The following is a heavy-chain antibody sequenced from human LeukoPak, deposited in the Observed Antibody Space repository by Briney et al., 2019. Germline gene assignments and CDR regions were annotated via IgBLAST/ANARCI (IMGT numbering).Heavy chain of an antibody. Sequence: GGSLRLSCAASGFIFSNFWMAWVRQAPGKGLEWVATIKYDGIEKYYVDSVKGRFTISRDNAKNSLYLQMNSLRAEDTAVYYCARDPVIDHWGQGTLVTVSS. CDR1: GFIFSNFW. V-gene: IGHV3-7*01. D-gene: IGHD2/OR15-2a*01. CDR3: ARDPVIDH. CDR2: IKYDGIEK. J-gene: IGHJ4*02.